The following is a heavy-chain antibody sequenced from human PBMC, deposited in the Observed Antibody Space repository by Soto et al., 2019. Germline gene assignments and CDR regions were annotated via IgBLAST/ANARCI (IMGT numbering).Heavy chain of an antibody. J-gene: IGHJ4*02. Sequence: QVQLVQSGAEVKKPGASVKVSCKASGYTFTSYAMHWVRQAPGQRLEWMGWINAGNGNTKYSQKFQGRVTITRDTSASTAHMELSSLRSEDTAVYYCARTGVSYRGPLDYWGQGTLVTVSS. CDR3: ARTGVSYRGPLDY. D-gene: IGHD1-26*01. V-gene: IGHV1-3*01. CDR2: INAGNGNT. CDR1: GYTFTSYA.